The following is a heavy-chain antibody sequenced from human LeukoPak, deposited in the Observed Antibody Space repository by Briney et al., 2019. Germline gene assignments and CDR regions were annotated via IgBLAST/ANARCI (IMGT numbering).Heavy chain of an antibody. CDR2: IYYSGST. D-gene: IGHD3-3*02. CDR1: GGSISSYY. CDR3: ARAHFWSGYYFGGDY. V-gene: IGHV4-59*12. J-gene: IGHJ4*02. Sequence: SETLSLTCTVSGGSISSYYWSWIRQPPGKGLEWIGYIYYSGSTNYNPSLKSRVTISVDTSKNQFSLKLSSVTAADTAVYYCARAHFWSGYYFGGDYWGQGTLVTVSS.